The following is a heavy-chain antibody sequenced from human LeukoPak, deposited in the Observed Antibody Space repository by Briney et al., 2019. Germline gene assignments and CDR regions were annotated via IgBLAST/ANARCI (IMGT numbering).Heavy chain of an antibody. CDR1: GGSFSGYY. D-gene: IGHD3-3*01. Sequence: SETLSLTCAVYGGSFSGYYWSWIRQPPGKGLEWIGEINHSGSTNYNPSLKSRVTISVDTSKNQFSLKLSSVTAADTAVYYCARGPLSSGYYTYYYYGMDAWGQGTTVTVSS. V-gene: IGHV4-34*01. CDR2: INHSGST. CDR3: ARGPLSSGYYTYYYYGMDA. J-gene: IGHJ6*02.